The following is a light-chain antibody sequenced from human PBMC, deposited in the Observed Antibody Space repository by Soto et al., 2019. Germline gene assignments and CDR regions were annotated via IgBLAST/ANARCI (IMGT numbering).Light chain of an antibody. CDR3: SSFTNTIGRYA. CDR2: EVS. J-gene: IGLJ1*01. Sequence: QSALTQPASVSGSPGQSITISCTGTSSDVGGYNYVSWFQHHPGKAPKLIIYEVSYRPSGVSNRFSGSKSGDTASLTISGLQAEDEADYYCSSFTNTIGRYAFGTGTKVTVL. V-gene: IGLV2-14*01. CDR1: SSDVGGYNY.